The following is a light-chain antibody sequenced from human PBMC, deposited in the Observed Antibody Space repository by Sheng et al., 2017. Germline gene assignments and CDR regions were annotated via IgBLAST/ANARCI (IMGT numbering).Light chain of an antibody. CDR2: AAS. V-gene: IGKV1-16*02. CDR1: QGISTY. Sequence: DIQMTQSPSSLSASVGDRVTITCRSSQGISTYVAWLQQKPGKAPKSLIYAASTLQSGVPSKFNGSGSGTEFTLTISSLQPEDSATYYCQQYYTYTVTFGGGTKVEIK. CDR3: QQYYTYTVT. J-gene: IGKJ4*01.